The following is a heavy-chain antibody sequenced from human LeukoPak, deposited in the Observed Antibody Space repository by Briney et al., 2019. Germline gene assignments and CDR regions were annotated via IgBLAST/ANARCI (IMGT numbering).Heavy chain of an antibody. D-gene: IGHD2-15*01. CDR1: GGSFSGYY. CDR2: INHSGST. J-gene: IGHJ4*02. CDR3: ARTPPRYCSGGSCLDY. Sequence: PSETLSLTCAVYGGSFSGYYWSWIRQPPGKGLEWIGEINHSGSTNCNPSLKSRVTISVDTSKNQFSPKLSSVTAADTAVYYCARTPPRYCSGGSCLDYWGQGTLVTVSS. V-gene: IGHV4-34*01.